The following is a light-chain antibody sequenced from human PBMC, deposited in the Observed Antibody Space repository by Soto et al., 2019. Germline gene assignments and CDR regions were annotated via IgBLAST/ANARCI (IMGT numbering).Light chain of an antibody. CDR3: AAWDDSLNGYV. CDR1: SSNIGSYT. J-gene: IGLJ1*01. Sequence: QSVLIQPPSASGTPGQRVTVSCSGGSSNIGSYTVNWYQQLPGAAPKLLIYSNSQRPSGVPDRFSASKSGTSASLAISGLQSEDEGEYYWAAWDDSLNGYVFGPGTKVTVL. CDR2: SNS. V-gene: IGLV1-44*01.